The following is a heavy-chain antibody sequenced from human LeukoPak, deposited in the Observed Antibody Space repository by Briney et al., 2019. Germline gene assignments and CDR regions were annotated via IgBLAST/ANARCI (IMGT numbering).Heavy chain of an antibody. V-gene: IGHV3-15*01. Sequence: GGSLRLSCAASGFTFSNAWMSRVRQAPGKGLEWVGRIKSKTDGGTTDYAAPVKGRFTISRDDSKNTLYLQMNSLKTEDTAVYYCTRLPDYGDLYYFDYWGQGTLVTVSS. CDR1: GFTFSNAW. CDR3: TRLPDYGDLYYFDY. J-gene: IGHJ4*02. D-gene: IGHD4-17*01. CDR2: IKSKTDGGTT.